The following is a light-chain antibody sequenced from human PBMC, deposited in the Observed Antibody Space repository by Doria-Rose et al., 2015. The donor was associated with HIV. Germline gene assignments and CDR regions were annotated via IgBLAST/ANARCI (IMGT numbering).Light chain of an antibody. CDR2: AAS. CDR1: QNINRF. V-gene: IGKV1-39*01. J-gene: IGKJ1*01. Sequence: TQSPSSLSASVGDRVTITCRASQNINRFLNWYQQKSGKVPKVLIYAASSSQSGVPSRFSGSGSGTDFTLTISSLQPEDFATYYCQQSFSTPRTFGQGTKVEIK. CDR3: QQSFSTPRT.